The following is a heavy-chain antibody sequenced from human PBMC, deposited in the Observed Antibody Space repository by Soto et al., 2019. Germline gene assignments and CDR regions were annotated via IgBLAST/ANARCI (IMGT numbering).Heavy chain of an antibody. V-gene: IGHV3-30*04. CDR2: ISRDGTNK. CDR1: GFTFRSYA. Sequence: GGSLRLSCAASGFTFRSYAIHWVRQAPGKGLEWVAVISRDGTNKYYIDSVKGRFTISRDNSKDTVYLQMNSLRDEDSAMFYCARSRSGAVADSFDFWGQGTLVTVSS. CDR3: ARSRSGAVADSFDF. D-gene: IGHD3-10*01. J-gene: IGHJ4*02.